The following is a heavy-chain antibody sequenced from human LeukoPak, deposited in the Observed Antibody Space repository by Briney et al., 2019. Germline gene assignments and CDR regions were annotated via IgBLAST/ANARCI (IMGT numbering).Heavy chain of an antibody. J-gene: IGHJ4*02. CDR1: GFTFSSYS. CDR3: ARGVGSLGYFDY. D-gene: IGHD2-15*01. Sequence: GGSXRLSCAASGFTFSSYSMNWVRQXPGKGLEWVSSISSSSSYIYYADSVKGRFTISRDNAKNSLYLQMNSLRAEDTAVYYCARGVGSLGYFDYWGQGTLVTASS. CDR2: ISSSSSYI. V-gene: IGHV3-21*01.